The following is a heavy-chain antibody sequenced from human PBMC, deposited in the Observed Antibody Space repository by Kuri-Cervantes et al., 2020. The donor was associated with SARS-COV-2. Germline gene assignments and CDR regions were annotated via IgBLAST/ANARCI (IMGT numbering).Heavy chain of an antibody. J-gene: IGHJ4*02. D-gene: IGHD6-13*01. Sequence: ASVKVSCKASGYTFTSYGISWVRQAPGQGLEWMGWINPNSGGTNYAQKFQGRVTMTRDTSISTAYMELSRLRSDDTAVYYCARDDLHSSSWDFDYWGQGTPVTVSS. CDR3: ARDDLHSSSWDFDY. CDR1: GYTFTSYG. V-gene: IGHV1-2*02. CDR2: INPNSGGT.